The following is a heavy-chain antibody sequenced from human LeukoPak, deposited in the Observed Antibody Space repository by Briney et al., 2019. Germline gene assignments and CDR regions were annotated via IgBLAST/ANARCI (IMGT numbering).Heavy chain of an antibody. J-gene: IGHJ4*02. V-gene: IGHV3-30*02. CDR1: GFTFSGYG. Sequence: GGSLRLSCAASGFTFSGYGMHWVRQAPGKGLEWVAFIRYDGSNEYYSDSVKGRFTISRDNSKNTLYLQMNSLRAEDTAVYSCARDITEYSYFDYWGQGTLVTVSS. CDR2: IRYDGSNE. D-gene: IGHD1-14*01. CDR3: ARDITEYSYFDY.